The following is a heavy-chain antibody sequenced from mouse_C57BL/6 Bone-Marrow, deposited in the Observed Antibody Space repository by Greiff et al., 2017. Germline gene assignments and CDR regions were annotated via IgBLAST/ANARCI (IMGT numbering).Heavy chain of an antibody. Sequence: QVQLQQPGAELVKPGASVKLSCKASGYTFTSYWMHWVKQRPGQGLEWIGMIHPNSGSTNYNEKFKSKATLTVDTSSSTAYMQLSSLTSEDSAVYYCARYLITTVVHWYFDVWGTGTTVTVSS. CDR2: IHPNSGST. CDR1: GYTFTSYW. J-gene: IGHJ1*03. D-gene: IGHD1-1*01. V-gene: IGHV1-64*01. CDR3: ARYLITTVVHWYFDV.